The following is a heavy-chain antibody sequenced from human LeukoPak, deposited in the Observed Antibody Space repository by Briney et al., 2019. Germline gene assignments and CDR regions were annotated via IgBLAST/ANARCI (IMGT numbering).Heavy chain of an antibody. CDR1: GGSISSSSYY. CDR2: LYYSGNT. V-gene: IGHV4-39*02. D-gene: IGHD4-17*01. Sequence: SETLSLTCTVSGGSISSSSYYWGWIRQSPGKGLEWIGSLYYSGNTYYNPSLKSRLTISVDTSRNEFSLKVSSVTAADTAVYYCARDAVGYGDYFDYWGQGTLVTVSS. CDR3: ARDAVGYGDYFDY. J-gene: IGHJ4*02.